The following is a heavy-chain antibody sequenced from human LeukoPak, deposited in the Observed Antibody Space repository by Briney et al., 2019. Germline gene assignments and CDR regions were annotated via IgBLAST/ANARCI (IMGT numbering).Heavy chain of an antibody. V-gene: IGHV4-4*07. CDR2: IYTSGST. CDR1: GGSISSYY. J-gene: IGHJ6*02. Sequence: SETLSLTCTVSGGSISSYYWSWIRQPAGKGLEWIGRIYTSGSTNYNPSLKSRVTISVDTSKNQFSLKLSSVTAADTAVYYCARIPYYYDSSGHKYYYYGMDVWGQGTTVTVSS. CDR3: ARIPYYYDSSGHKYYYYGMDV. D-gene: IGHD3-22*01.